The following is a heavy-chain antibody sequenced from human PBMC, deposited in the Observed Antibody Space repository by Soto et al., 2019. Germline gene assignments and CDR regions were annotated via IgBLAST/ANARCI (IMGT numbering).Heavy chain of an antibody. V-gene: IGHV3-30*18. Sequence: GRSLRLSCAASGFTFSSYGMHWVRQAPGKGLEWVAVISYDGSNKYYADSVKGRFTISRDNSKKTLYLQMNSLRAEDTAVYYCAKDAQLRYFDWLPSYYYYAMDLWGQGTTVTVX. J-gene: IGHJ6*02. CDR3: AKDAQLRYFDWLPSYYYYAMDL. CDR1: GFTFSSYG. D-gene: IGHD3-9*01. CDR2: ISYDGSNK.